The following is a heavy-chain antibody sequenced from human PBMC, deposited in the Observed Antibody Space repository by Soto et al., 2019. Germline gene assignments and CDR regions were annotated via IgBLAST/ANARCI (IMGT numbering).Heavy chain of an antibody. CDR3: AKEGYSSSTMNDY. D-gene: IGHD6-6*01. J-gene: IGHJ4*02. CDR2: ISGGGTST. Sequence: GGSLRLSCVASGFTFDSYAMNWIRQAPGKGLEWVSVISGGGTSTYYADSVKGRFTVSRDNSKNTLYLQMNSLRAEDTAVYYCAKEGYSSSTMNDYWGQGTLVTVSS. CDR1: GFTFDSYA. V-gene: IGHV3-23*01.